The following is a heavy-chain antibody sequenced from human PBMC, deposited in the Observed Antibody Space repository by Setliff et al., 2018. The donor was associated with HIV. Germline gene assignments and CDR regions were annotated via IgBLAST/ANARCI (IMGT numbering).Heavy chain of an antibody. CDR1: GFTFHTYT. V-gene: IGHV3-48*01. D-gene: IGHD4-4*01. Sequence: PGESLKISCAASGFTFHTYTINWVRQAPGKGLEWVSYISSSSITTYYADSAKGRFIVSRDNAKSTLFLQMNSLRAEDTAMYYCARTVDYKGLDTWGQGTMVTVS. CDR2: ISSSSITT. CDR3: ARTVDYKGLDT. J-gene: IGHJ3*02.